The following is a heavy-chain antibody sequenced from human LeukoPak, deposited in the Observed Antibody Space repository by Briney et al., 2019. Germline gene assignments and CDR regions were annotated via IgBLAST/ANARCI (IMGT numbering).Heavy chain of an antibody. V-gene: IGHV3-64*01. CDR2: ISSNGGST. J-gene: IGHJ6*02. D-gene: IGHD3-9*01. CDR3: ARDPSYFPLDGMDV. CDR1: GFTFSSYA. Sequence: GGSLRLSCAASGFTFSSYAMHWVRQAPGKGLEYVSAISSNGGSTYYANSVKGRFTISRDNSENTLYLQMGSLRAEDMAVYYCARDPSYFPLDGMDVWGQGTTVTVSS.